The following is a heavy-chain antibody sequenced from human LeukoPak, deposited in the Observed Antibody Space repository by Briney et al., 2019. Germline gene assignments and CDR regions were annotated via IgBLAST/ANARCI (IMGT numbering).Heavy chain of an antibody. Sequence: PGGSLRLSCAASGFTFSSYAMSWVRQAPGKGLEWVSAISASGGSTYYADSVKGRFTISRDNSKNTLYLQMNSLRAEDTAVYYCAKGWARVVVVAATPNYWGQGTLVTVSS. CDR2: ISASGGST. J-gene: IGHJ4*02. D-gene: IGHD2-15*01. CDR1: GFTFSSYA. CDR3: AKGWARVVVVAATPNY. V-gene: IGHV3-23*01.